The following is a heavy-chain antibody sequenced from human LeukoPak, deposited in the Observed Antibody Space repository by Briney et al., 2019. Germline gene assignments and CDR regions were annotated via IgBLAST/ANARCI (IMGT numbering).Heavy chain of an antibody. CDR3: AKDRSGYNSGTYFDY. D-gene: IGHD6-19*01. V-gene: IGHV3-23*01. CDR1: GFTFTRYA. CDR2: ISGSGGST. J-gene: IGHJ4*02. Sequence: GGSLRLSCAASGFTFTRYAMSWVRQAPGKGLEWVSVISGSGGSTYYADSVKGRFTISRDNSKNTLFLQMNSPRDEDTAIYYCAKDRSGYNSGTYFDYWGQGTLVTVSS.